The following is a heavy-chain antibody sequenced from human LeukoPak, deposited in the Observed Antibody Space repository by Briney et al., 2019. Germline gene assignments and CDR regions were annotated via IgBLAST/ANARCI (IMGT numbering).Heavy chain of an antibody. CDR3: ARNYYDSSGYYYGDAFDI. CDR2: ISYDRSNK. J-gene: IGHJ3*02. D-gene: IGHD3-22*01. V-gene: IGHV3-30-3*01. CDR1: GFTFSSYA. Sequence: GGSLRLSCAASGFTFSSYAMHWVRQAPGKGLEWVAVISYDRSNKYYADSVKGRFTISRDNSKNTLYLQMNSLRAEDTAVYYCARNYYDSSGYYYGDAFDIWGQGTMVTVSS.